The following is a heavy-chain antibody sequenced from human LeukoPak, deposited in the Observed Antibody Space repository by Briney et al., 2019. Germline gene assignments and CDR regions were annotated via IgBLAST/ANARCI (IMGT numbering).Heavy chain of an antibody. V-gene: IGHV4-59*05. Sequence: PSETLSLTCTVSGGSISSYYWSWIRQPPGKGLEWIGSTYYSGSTYYNPSLKSRVTISVDTSKNQFSLKLSSVTAADTAVYYCSSITNGYWGQGTLVTVSS. CDR3: SSITNGY. J-gene: IGHJ4*02. CDR1: GGSISSYY. D-gene: IGHD3-10*01. CDR2: TYYSGST.